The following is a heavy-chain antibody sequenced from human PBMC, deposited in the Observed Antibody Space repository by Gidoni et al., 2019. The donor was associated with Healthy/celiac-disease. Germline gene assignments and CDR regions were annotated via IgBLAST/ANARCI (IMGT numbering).Heavy chain of an antibody. D-gene: IGHD2-2*01. J-gene: IGHJ4*02. V-gene: IGHV4-39*01. CDR1: GCSISSRSYY. CDR2: IYYSGST. CDR3: ARGAIVVVPAAMLDYFDY. Sequence: QLQLQESGPGLVKPSETLSLTCTVSGCSISSRSYYWGWIRQPPGKGLEWIGSIYYSGSTYYNPSLKSRVTISVDTSKNQFSLKLSSVTAADTAVYYCARGAIVVVPAAMLDYFDYWGQGTLVTVSS.